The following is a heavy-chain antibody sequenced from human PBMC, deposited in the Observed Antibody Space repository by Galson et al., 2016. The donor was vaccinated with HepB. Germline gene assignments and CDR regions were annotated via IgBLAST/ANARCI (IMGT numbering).Heavy chain of an antibody. D-gene: IGHD6-13*01. V-gene: IGHV3-53*01. CDR3: ARDPGRIAAAGHLDS. Sequence: SLRLSCAGSGFIVSSHYMNWVRQVPGKGLEWVAIIYSGGATYYADSAKGRFTISRDNPKNTVYLQMNSLRGYDTAVYYCARDPGRIAAAGHLDSWGQGTLVTVSS. J-gene: IGHJ5*01. CDR1: GFIVSSHY. CDR2: IYSGGAT.